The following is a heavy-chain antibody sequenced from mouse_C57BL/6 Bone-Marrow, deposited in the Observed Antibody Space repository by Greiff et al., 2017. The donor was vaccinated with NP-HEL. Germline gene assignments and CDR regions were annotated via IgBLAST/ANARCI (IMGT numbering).Heavy chain of an antibody. Sequence: DVKLVESGAELVKPGASVKLSCTASGFNIKDYYMHWVKQRTEQGLEWIGRIDPEDGETKYAPKFQGKATITADTSSNTAYLQLSSLTSEDTAVYYCASTPFKATDYWGQGTTLTVSS. J-gene: IGHJ2*01. CDR1: GFNIKDYY. CDR3: ASTPFKATDY. D-gene: IGHD3-2*02. CDR2: IDPEDGET. V-gene: IGHV14-2*01.